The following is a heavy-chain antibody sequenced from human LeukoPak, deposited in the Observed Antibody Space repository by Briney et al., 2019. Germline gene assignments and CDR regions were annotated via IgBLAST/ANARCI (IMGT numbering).Heavy chain of an antibody. CDR3: ARGNRLGSSGWYLNGQSRFRAFDI. CDR1: GGSFSGYY. CDR2: INHSGST. D-gene: IGHD6-19*01. Sequence: SETLSLTCAVYGGSFSGYYWSWIRQPPGKGLEWIGEINHSGSTNYNPSLKSRVTISVDTSKNQFSLKLSSVTAADTAVYYCARGNRLGSSGWYLNGQSRFRAFDIWGQGTMVTVSS. J-gene: IGHJ3*02. V-gene: IGHV4-34*01.